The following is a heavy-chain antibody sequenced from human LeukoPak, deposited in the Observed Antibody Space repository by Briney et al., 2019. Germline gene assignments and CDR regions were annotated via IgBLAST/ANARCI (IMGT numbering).Heavy chain of an antibody. J-gene: IGHJ4*02. Sequence: SETLSLTCTVSGGSISSYYWSWIRQPAGKGLEWIGRIYTSGSTNYNPSLKSRVTMSVDTSKNQFSLKLSSVTAADTAVYYCARDDYHDSSGYYPFAYWGQGTLVTVSS. CDR2: IYTSGST. D-gene: IGHD3-22*01. CDR1: GGSISSYY. V-gene: IGHV4-4*07. CDR3: ARDDYHDSSGYYPFAY.